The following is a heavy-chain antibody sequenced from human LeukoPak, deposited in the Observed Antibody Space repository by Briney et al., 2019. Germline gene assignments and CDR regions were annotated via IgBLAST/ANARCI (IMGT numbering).Heavy chain of an antibody. V-gene: IGHV3-74*01. CDR1: GFTFSRYW. Sequence: GGSLRLPCTASGFTFSRYWMHWGRQAPGKGLVWVSRINSDGSSTTYADAGKSRLINSRVNANNTLSLQMNSLRADDKVVYCCVRDPNYSENFDYWGQGALVTV. J-gene: IGHJ4*02. CDR2: INSDGSST. CDR3: VRDPNYSENFDY. D-gene: IGHD2-21*01.